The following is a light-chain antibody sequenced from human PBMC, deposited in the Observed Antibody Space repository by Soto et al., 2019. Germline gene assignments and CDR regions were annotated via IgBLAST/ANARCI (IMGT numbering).Light chain of an antibody. V-gene: IGKV1-33*01. CDR3: QNYNRYSEE. Sequence: DMQMSQSPSSPSSFLVNRGTISCPASHDISNYLNWYQQKPGKAPKPLTYDASNLETGVPSRFSGSGSGTDFTFTISSLQPDDFATYYCQNYNRYSEEFGQGTKVGIK. J-gene: IGKJ1*01. CDR2: DAS. CDR1: HDISNY.